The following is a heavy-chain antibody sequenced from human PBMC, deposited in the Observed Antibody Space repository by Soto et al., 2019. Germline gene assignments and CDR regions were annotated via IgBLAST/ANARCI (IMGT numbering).Heavy chain of an antibody. J-gene: IGHJ1*01. CDR1: GGSISSSSYY. D-gene: IGHD1-26*01. V-gene: IGHV4-39*01. Sequence: SETLSLTCTVSGGSISSSSYYWGWIRQPPGKGLEWIGSIYYSGSTYYNPSLKSRVTISVDTSKNRFSLKLSSVTAADTAVYYCASVGGSYSGASDGAEYFQHWGQGTLVTVSS. CDR3: ASVGGSYSGASDGAEYFQH. CDR2: IYYSGST.